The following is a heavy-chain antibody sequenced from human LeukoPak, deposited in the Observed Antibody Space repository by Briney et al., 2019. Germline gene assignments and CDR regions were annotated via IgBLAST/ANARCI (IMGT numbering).Heavy chain of an antibody. CDR2: IIPILGIA. CDR1: GGTFSSYT. Sequence: GASVKVSCKASGGTFSSYTISWVRQAPGQGLEWMGRIIPILGIANYAQKSQGRVTITADKSTSTAYMELSSLRSEDTAVYYCARGTTIFGVVIIASYWGQGTLVTVSS. V-gene: IGHV1-69*02. CDR3: ARGTTIFGVVIIASY. D-gene: IGHD3-3*01. J-gene: IGHJ4*02.